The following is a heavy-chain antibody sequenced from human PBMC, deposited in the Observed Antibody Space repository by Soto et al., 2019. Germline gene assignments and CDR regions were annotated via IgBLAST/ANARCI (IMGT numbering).Heavy chain of an antibody. D-gene: IGHD2-15*01. J-gene: IGHJ6*03. V-gene: IGHV3-23*01. Sequence: EVQLLESGGGLVQPGGSLRLSCAASGFTFSSYAMSWVRQAPGKGLEWVSAISGSGGSTYYADSVKGRFTISRDNSKNTLYLQMNSLRAEDTAVYYCAKAVDCSGGSCYTYYYYYYMDVWGKGTTVTVSS. CDR3: AKAVDCSGGSCYTYYYYYYMDV. CDR1: GFTFSSYA. CDR2: ISGSGGST.